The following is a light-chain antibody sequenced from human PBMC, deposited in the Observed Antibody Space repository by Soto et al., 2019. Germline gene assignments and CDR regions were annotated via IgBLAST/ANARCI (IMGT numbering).Light chain of an antibody. CDR1: SSDVGGYNS. CDR2: EVS. J-gene: IGLJ1*01. CDR3: SSYAGSDNYV. Sequence: QSVLTQPPSASGSPGQSVTISCTGTSSDVGGYNSVSWYQHLPGKAPKLMIYEVSKRPSGVPDRFSGSKSANTASPTVSRLQAEDEADYYCSSYAGSDNYVFGTGTKVTVL. V-gene: IGLV2-8*01.